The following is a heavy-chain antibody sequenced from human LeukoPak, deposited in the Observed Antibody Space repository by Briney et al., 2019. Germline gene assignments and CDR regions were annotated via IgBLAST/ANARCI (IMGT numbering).Heavy chain of an antibody. CDR1: GITFGSHW. Sequence: GGSLRLSCTASGITFGSHWMSWVRQAAGKGLEWVGYIKPDGSESYYVDSVKGRFAISRDNSKNTLYLQMNSLRAEDTAVYYCAGAASYYYYYYYMDVWGKGTTVTVSS. J-gene: IGHJ6*03. CDR2: IKPDGSES. V-gene: IGHV3-7*03. D-gene: IGHD2-15*01. CDR3: AGAASYYYYYYYMDV.